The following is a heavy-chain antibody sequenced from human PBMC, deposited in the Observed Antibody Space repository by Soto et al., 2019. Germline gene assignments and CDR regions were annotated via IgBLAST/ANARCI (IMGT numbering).Heavy chain of an antibody. Sequence: SETLSLTCAVYGGSFSGYYWSWIRQPPGKGLEWIGEINHSGSTNYNPSLKSRVTISVDTSKNQFSLKLSSVTAADTAVYYCARVLLPRDIVVVNEGFDYWGKGTLV. CDR1: GGSFSGYY. CDR3: ARVLLPRDIVVVNEGFDY. D-gene: IGHD2-2*01. J-gene: IGHJ4*02. CDR2: INHSGST. V-gene: IGHV4-34*01.